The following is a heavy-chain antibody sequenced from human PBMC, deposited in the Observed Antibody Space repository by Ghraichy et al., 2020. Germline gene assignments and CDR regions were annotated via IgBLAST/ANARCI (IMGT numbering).Heavy chain of an antibody. J-gene: IGHJ3*01. CDR2: VKPDGGEK. V-gene: IGHV3-7*01. CDR3: AKCRGTTWNDVLDV. Sequence: SCAASGFMFSSYWVTWVRQAPGKGLEWMANVKPDGGEKNYVGSVKGRFTISRDNAKKSLYLQMNSLRAEDTAVYYCAKCRGTTWNDVLDVWGQGTMVTVSS. CDR1: GFMFSSYW. D-gene: IGHD1-1*01.